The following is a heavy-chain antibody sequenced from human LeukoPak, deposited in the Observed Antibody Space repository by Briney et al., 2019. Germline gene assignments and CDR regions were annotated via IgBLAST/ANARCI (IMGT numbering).Heavy chain of an antibody. D-gene: IGHD6-13*01. CDR2: INHSGST. CDR3: ARDDRRQLAYDY. Sequence: NPSETLSLTCTVSGGSINRSPYYWSWIRQPPGKGLEWIGEINHSGSTNYNPSLKSRVTISVDTSKNQFSLKLSSVTAADTAVYYCARDDRRQLAYDYWGQGTLVTVSS. J-gene: IGHJ4*02. V-gene: IGHV4-39*07. CDR1: GGSINRSPYY.